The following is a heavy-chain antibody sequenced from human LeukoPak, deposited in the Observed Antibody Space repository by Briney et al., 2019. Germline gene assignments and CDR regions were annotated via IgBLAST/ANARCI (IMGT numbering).Heavy chain of an antibody. Sequence: SVKVSCKASGGTFSSYAISWVRQAPGQGLEWMGGIIPIFGTANYAQKFQGRVTITTDESTSTAYMELSSLRSEDTAVYYCAREISGIAARPGLDYWGQGTLVTVSS. J-gene: IGHJ4*02. CDR3: AREISGIAARPGLDY. D-gene: IGHD6-6*01. V-gene: IGHV1-69*05. CDR2: IIPIFGTA. CDR1: GGTFSSYA.